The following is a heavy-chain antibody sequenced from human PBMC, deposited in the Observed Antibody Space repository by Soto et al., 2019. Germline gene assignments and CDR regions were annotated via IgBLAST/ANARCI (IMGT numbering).Heavy chain of an antibody. CDR1: GGSVNSGNCY. CDR2: MSHSGGT. J-gene: IGHJ3*02. D-gene: IGHD1-1*01. CDR3: ARVERGTATTVVDAFDI. V-gene: IGHV4-61*01. Sequence: SETLSLTCAVFGGSVNSGNCYWSWIRQPPGKGLEWIGEMSHSGGTHFNPSLKSRVTISVDTSKNQFSLKMSSVTAADTALYYCARVERGTATTVVDAFDIWGPGTMVTVSS.